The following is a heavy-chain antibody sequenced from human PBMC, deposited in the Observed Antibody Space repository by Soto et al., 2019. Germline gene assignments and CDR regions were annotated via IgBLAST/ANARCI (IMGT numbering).Heavy chain of an antibody. CDR1: GGTFSSYA. Sequence: QVQLVQSGAEVKKPGSSVKVSCKASGGTFSSYAISWVRQAPGQGLEWMGGIIPIFGTANYAQKFQGRVTXTXAXSXXTAYMELSSLRSEAEDVYYGARHAGGRGTCYGMDVWGQGPTVTVSS. V-gene: IGHV1-69*05. CDR2: IIPIFGTA. D-gene: IGHD2-15*01. CDR3: ARHAGGRGTCYGMDV. J-gene: IGHJ6*02.